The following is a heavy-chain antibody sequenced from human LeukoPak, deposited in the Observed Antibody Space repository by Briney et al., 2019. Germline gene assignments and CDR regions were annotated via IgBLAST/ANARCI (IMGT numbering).Heavy chain of an antibody. CDR1: GGSVSSTTYY. CDR3: ARYVVYGSGKYYFDY. CDR2: INYSGST. Sequence: SETLSLTCTVSGGSVSSTTYYWSWIRQPPGKGLEWIASINYSGSTYYNPSLKSRVTISVDTSENQFSLKLSSVSAADTAVYYCARYVVYGSGKYYFDYWGQGTLVTVSS. J-gene: IGHJ4*02. V-gene: IGHV4-39*01. D-gene: IGHD3-10*01.